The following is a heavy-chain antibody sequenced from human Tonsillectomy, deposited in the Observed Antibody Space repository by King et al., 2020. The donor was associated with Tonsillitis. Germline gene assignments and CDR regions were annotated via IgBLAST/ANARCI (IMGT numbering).Heavy chain of an antibody. Sequence: QLQESGPRLVMPSQTLSLTCTVSGGSISRGDDYWSWIRQSPGKGPEWIGYIYSSGRTYYNSSLKSRVTISINTSKTQFSLKMTSVTVADTAVYYCANADGSGSYWVPKLFDSWGQGSSVSVSS. CDR1: GGSISRGDDY. D-gene: IGHD3-10*01. CDR2: IYSSGRT. CDR3: ANADGSGSYWVPKLFDS. J-gene: IGHJ5*01. V-gene: IGHV4-30-4*08.